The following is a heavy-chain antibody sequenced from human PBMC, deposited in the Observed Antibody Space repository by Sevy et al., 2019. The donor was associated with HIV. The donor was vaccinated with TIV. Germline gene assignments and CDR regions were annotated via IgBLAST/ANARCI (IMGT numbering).Heavy chain of an antibody. CDR2: ISAYNGNT. J-gene: IGHJ4*02. CDR1: GYTFTSYG. D-gene: IGHD5-18*01. CDR3: ARLDSYGFDY. Sequence: ASVKVSCKASGYTFTSYGSSWVRQAPGQGLEWMGWISAYNGNTNYAQTLQGRVTMTTDTSTRTAYMELRGLGSDDTAVYYGARLDSYGFDYWGQGTLVTVSS. V-gene: IGHV1-18*01.